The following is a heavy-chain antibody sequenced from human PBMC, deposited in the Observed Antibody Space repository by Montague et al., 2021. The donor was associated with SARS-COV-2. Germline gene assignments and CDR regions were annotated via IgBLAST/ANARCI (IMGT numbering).Heavy chain of an antibody. Sequence: SLRLSCAASGFTFNSYAMSWVRQAPGKGLEWVSIIYSGVSSTYYSDSVNVLFTISRDNSKNTLYLQMNSMIAEDTAVYYCAKTHRYYNRNFDYWGQGTLVTVSS. V-gene: IGHV3-23*03. J-gene: IGHJ4*02. CDR1: GFTFNSYA. CDR3: AKTHRYYNRNFDY. CDR2: IYSGVSST. D-gene: IGHD3-22*01.